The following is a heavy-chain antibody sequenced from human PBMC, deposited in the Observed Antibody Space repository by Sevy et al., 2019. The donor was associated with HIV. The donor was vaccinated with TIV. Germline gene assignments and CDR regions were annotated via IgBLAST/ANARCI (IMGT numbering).Heavy chain of an antibody. J-gene: IGHJ3*02. CDR1: GFTFSSYA. D-gene: IGHD3-3*01. CDR3: AKASTFWSGYYRNDAFDI. Sequence: GGSLRLSCAASGFTFSSYAMSWVRQAPGKGLEWVSAISGSGASTYYADSVKGRFTISRDNSKNTLYLQMNSLRAEDTAVYYCAKASTFWSGYYRNDAFDIWGQGTMVTVSS. CDR2: ISGSGAST. V-gene: IGHV3-23*01.